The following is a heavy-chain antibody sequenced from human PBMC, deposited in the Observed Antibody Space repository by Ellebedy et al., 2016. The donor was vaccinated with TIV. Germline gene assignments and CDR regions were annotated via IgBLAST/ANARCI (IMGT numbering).Heavy chain of an antibody. CDR2: MYIDGYT. Sequence: GESLKISCAVSGFAVSSNYMRLVRQAPGEGLEWVSGMYIDGYTDYVDSVRGRFTFSRDVSQNTLYLQRNSLRAEDTAVYFCARGRRGYGDYPDWGQGTMVTVSS. CDR1: GFAVSSNY. CDR3: ARGRRGYGDYPD. D-gene: IGHD4-17*01. V-gene: IGHV3-53*01. J-gene: IGHJ1*01.